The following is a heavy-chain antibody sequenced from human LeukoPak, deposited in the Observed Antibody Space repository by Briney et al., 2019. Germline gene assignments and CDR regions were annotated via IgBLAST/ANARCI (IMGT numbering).Heavy chain of an antibody. CDR1: GFTFSSYG. D-gene: IGHD3-9*01. CDR3: ARILTGFYDD. J-gene: IGHJ4*02. V-gene: IGHV3-23*01. Sequence: GGSLRLSCAASGFTFSSYGMSWVRQAPGKGLEWVSAISGSGGSTYYADSVKGRFTISRDNSKNTLYLQMNSLRAEDTALYFCARILTGFYDDWGQGTLVTVSS. CDR2: ISGSGGST.